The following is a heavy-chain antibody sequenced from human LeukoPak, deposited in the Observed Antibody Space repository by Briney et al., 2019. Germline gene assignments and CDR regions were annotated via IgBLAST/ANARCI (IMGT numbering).Heavy chain of an antibody. CDR1: GFTFSDYY. Sequence: GGSLRLSCAASGFTFSDYYMSWIRQAPGKGLEWLSYISGSGSTIYYADSVKGRFTISRDNAKNSLYLQMNSLRAEDTAVYYCAKEQRQYHDNSGYYNWGQGTLVAVSS. V-gene: IGHV3-11*04. CDR3: AKEQRQYHDNSGYYN. J-gene: IGHJ4*02. D-gene: IGHD3-22*01. CDR2: ISGSGSTI.